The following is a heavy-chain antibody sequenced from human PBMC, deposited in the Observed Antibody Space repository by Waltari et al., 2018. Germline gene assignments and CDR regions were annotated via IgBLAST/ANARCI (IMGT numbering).Heavy chain of an antibody. V-gene: IGHV4-34*01. CDR2: INHSGST. J-gene: IGHJ5*02. CDR3: ARVDIVVVPAARGWFDP. Sequence: QVQLQQWGAGLLKPSETLSLTCAVYGGSFSGYYWSWIRQPPGKGLEWIGEINHSGSTNYNPSLKSRVTISVDTSKNQFSLKLSSVTAADTAVYYGARVDIVVVPAARGWFDPWGQGTLVTVSS. CDR1: GGSFSGYY. D-gene: IGHD2-2*03.